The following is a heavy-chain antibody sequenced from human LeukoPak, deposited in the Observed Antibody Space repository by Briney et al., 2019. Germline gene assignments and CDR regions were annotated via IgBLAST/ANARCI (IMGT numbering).Heavy chain of an antibody. D-gene: IGHD3-22*01. CDR2: IYTSGTT. CDR1: GGPINNYY. J-gene: IGHJ4*02. CDR3: ARESKDYDCSGYYYAY. V-gene: IGHV4-4*07. Sequence: SETLSLTCTVSGGPINNYYWAWIRQPAGKGLEWIGRIYTSGTTDYNPFLKSRITMSLDTSKNQFSLSLSSVTAADTAVYYCARESKDYDCSGYYYAYWGQETLVTVSS.